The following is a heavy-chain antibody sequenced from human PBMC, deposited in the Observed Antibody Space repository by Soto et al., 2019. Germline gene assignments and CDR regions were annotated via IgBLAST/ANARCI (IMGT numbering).Heavy chain of an antibody. Sequence: PSETLSLTCTVSGGSISSSSYYWGWIRQPPGKGLEWIGSIYYSGSTYYNPSLKSRVTISVDTSKNQFSLKLSSVTAADTAVYYCARQPYGCSSTSCYYYYYMGVRGKGTTVTVSS. CDR1: GGSISSSSYY. J-gene: IGHJ6*03. V-gene: IGHV4-39*01. CDR2: IYYSGST. CDR3: ARQPYGCSSTSCYYYYYMGV. D-gene: IGHD2-2*01.